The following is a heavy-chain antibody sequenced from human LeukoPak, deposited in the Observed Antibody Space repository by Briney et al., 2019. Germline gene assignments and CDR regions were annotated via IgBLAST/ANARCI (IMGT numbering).Heavy chain of an antibody. CDR1: GFTFSSYG. J-gene: IGHJ4*02. Sequence: PGGSLRLSCAASGFTFSSYGMHWVRQAPGKGLEWVAFIRYDGSNKYYADSVKGRFTISRDNSKNTLYLQMNSLRAEDTAVYYCAKEIGYCSSTSCPPETFDYWGQGTLVTVSS. CDR2: IRYDGSNK. V-gene: IGHV3-30*02. D-gene: IGHD2-2*01. CDR3: AKEIGYCSSTSCPPETFDY.